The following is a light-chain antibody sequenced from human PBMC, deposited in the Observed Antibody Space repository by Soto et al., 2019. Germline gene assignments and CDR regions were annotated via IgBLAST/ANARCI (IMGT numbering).Light chain of an antibody. CDR3: QTWGTGNVV. V-gene: IGLV4-69*01. J-gene: IGLJ2*01. CDR1: RGHSSYA. Sequence: QLVLTQSPSASASLGASVKLTCTLSRGHSSYAIAWHQQQPEKGPRYLMKLNSDGSHSKGDGIPDRFSGSSSGAEGYLTISSLQSEDEADYYCQTWGTGNVVFGGGTKLTVL. CDR2: LNSDGSH.